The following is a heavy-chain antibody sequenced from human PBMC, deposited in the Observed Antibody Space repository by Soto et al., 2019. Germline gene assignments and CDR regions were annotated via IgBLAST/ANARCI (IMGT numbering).Heavy chain of an antibody. V-gene: IGHV3-7*01. CDR1: GFTFSSFW. D-gene: IGHD4-17*01. J-gene: IGHJ4*02. Sequence: EVQLVESGGSLVQPGGSLRLYCAASGFTFSSFWMSWVRQAPGKGLEWVANIKQDGSEKYYVDSVRGRFSISRDNAKNSLFLQMNSLRAEDTAVYYCARRPYGDYGDYFDYWGQGTLVTVSS. CDR2: IKQDGSEK. CDR3: ARRPYGDYGDYFDY.